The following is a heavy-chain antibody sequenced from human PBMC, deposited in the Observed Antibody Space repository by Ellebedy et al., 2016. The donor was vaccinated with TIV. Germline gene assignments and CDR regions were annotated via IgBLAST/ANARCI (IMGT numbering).Heavy chain of an antibody. CDR2: ISWHSGTI. V-gene: IGHV3-9*01. CDR3: AADMRTRGTAAPDS. Sequence: SLKISCAASGFMFADYAMHWVRQAPGKGLEWVSGISWHSGTIGYADSVKGRFTISRANAKNSLYLQMNSLRGEDTGVYYCAADMRTRGTAAPDSWGQGTLVTVSS. CDR1: GFMFADYA. J-gene: IGHJ4*02. D-gene: IGHD6-13*01.